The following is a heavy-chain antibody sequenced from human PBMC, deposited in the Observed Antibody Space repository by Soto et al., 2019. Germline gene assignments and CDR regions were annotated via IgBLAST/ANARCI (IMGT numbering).Heavy chain of an antibody. CDR3: ARDTSNSFDY. CDR1: GYTFNTDF. CDR2: ISPHNGNT. D-gene: IGHD2-2*01. V-gene: IGHV1-18*01. Sequence: HVQLVQSGGELKKPVGSVKVACHTSGYTFNTDFITWVRQSPGQGLEWMGWISPHNGNTNYAEKFQGRVTMTTDTITKTAYMELRNLRCEDTAVYYCARDTSNSFDYWGQGNPVTVSS. J-gene: IGHJ4*02.